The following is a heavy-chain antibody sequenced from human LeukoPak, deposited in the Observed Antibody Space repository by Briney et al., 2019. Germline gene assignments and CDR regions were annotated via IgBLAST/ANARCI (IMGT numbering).Heavy chain of an antibody. D-gene: IGHD3-10*01. CDR2: INHSGST. J-gene: IGHJ4*02. CDR1: GGSFSGYY. CDR3: ARSYYGSGAPRFDC. V-gene: IGHV4-34*01. Sequence: PSETLSLTCAVYGGSFSGYYWSWIRQPPGKGLEWIGEINHSGSTNYNPSLKSRVTISVDTSKNQFSLKLSSVTAADTAVYYCARSYYGSGAPRFDCWGQGTLVTVSS.